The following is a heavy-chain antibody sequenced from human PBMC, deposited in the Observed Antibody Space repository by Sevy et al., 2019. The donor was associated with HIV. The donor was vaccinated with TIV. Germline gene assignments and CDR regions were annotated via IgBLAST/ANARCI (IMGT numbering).Heavy chain of an antibody. J-gene: IGHJ5*01. CDR2: TYYRSKWQA. CDR1: GDSDSSISAT. CDR3: ARLVGNSWFDS. Sequence: SQTLSLTCDISGDSDSSISATWNWIRLSPSGGLEWLGRTYYRSKWQADYEVSLKSRLNINPDTSKNQFSLQLNSVTPEDTAVYYCARLVGNSWFDSWGQGSLVTVSS. D-gene: IGHD2-21*01. V-gene: IGHV6-1*01.